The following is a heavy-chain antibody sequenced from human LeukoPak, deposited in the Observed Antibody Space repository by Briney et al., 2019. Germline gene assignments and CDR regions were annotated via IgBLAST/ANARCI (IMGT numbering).Heavy chain of an antibody. D-gene: IGHD1-1*01. CDR2: ISYDGSNK. CDR3: VKRWTGTTIGQQDY. V-gene: IGHV3-30*18. Sequence: GGSLRLSCAACGFTFSYYGMHWVRQAPGKGLEGVAVISYDGSNKYYADSVKGRFTISRDNSKNTLYLQMNSLRAEDMAVYYCVKRWTGTTIGQQDYWGQGTLVTVSS. J-gene: IGHJ4*02. CDR1: GFTFSYYG.